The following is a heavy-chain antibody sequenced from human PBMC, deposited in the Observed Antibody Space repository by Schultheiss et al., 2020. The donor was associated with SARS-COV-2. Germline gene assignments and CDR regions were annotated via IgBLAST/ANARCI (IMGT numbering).Heavy chain of an antibody. Sequence: SETLSLTCTVSGGSISSYYWSWIRQPPGKGLEWIGEITHSGSTNYNPSLKSRVTISVDTSKNQFSLKLSSVTAADTAVYYCAREVYAPYYYYYAMDFWGQGTTVTVSS. CDR3: AREVYAPYYYYYAMDF. D-gene: IGHD2-8*01. V-gene: IGHV4-59*12. J-gene: IGHJ6*02. CDR2: ITHSGST. CDR1: GGSISSYY.